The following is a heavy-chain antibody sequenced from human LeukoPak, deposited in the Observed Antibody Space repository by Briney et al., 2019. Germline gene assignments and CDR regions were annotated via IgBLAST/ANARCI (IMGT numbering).Heavy chain of an antibody. D-gene: IGHD2-2*01. CDR3: AKDGPAVGDTYGPYYFDY. CDR1: GYTFTGYY. V-gene: IGHV1-69*06. CDR2: IIPIFGTA. J-gene: IGHJ4*02. Sequence: ASVKVSCKASGYTFTGYYMHWVRQAPGQGLEWMGGIIPIFGTANYAQKFQGRVTITADKSTSTAYMELSSLRAEDTAVYYCAKDGPAVGDTYGPYYFDYWGQGTLVTVSS.